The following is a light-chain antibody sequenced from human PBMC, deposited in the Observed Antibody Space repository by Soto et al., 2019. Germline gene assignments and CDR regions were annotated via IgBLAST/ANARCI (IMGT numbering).Light chain of an antibody. CDR1: ISNIGAGYD. CDR2: SNV. V-gene: IGLV1-40*01. CDR3: QSYDSSLSVT. Sequence: QSVLTQPPSASGAPGQRVTISCTGTISNIGAGYDVHWYQHLPGTAPKLLIYSNVNRPSGVPDRFSGSKSATSASLAITGLQADDEADYYCQSYDSSLSVTFGTGTKVTVL. J-gene: IGLJ1*01.